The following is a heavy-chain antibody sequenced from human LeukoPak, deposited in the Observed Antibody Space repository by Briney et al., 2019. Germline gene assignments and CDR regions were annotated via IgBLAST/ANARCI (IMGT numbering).Heavy chain of an antibody. V-gene: IGHV3-30-3*01. CDR1: GFTFSSYA. Sequence: GGSLRLSCAASGFTFSSYAMHWVRQAPGKGPEWVAVISYDGSNKYYADSVKGRFTISRDNSNNTLYLQMNSLRAEDTAVYYCAREFVTMVRGVRGYYFDYWGQGTLVTVSS. CDR3: AREFVTMVRGVRGYYFDY. CDR2: ISYDGSNK. J-gene: IGHJ4*02. D-gene: IGHD3-10*01.